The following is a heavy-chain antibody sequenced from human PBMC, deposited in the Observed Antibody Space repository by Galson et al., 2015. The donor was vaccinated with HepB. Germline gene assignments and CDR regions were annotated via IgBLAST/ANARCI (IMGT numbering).Heavy chain of an antibody. J-gene: IGHJ4*02. CDR2: IIPIFGTA. V-gene: IGHV1-69*13. D-gene: IGHD3-3*01. CDR3: ARTYYDFWSGYYTGGSSEFDY. Sequence: SVKVSCKASGGTFSSYAISWVRQAPGQGLEWMGGIIPIFGTANYAQKFQGRVTITAGESTSTAYMELSSLRSEDTAVYYCARTYYDFWSGYYTGGSSEFDYWGQGTLVTVSS. CDR1: GGTFSSYA.